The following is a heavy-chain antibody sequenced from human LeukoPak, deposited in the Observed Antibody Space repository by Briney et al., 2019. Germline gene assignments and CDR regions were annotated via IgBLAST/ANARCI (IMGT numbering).Heavy chain of an antibody. CDR3: ARVTHYYGSGSQNWFDP. CDR2: IYYSGST. D-gene: IGHD3-10*01. V-gene: IGHV4-59*01. Sequence: PSETLSLTCTVSGGSISSYYWSWIRQPPGKGLEWIGYIYYSGSTNYNPSLKSRVTISVGTSKNQFSLKLSSVTAADTAVYYCARVTHYYGSGSQNWFDPWGQGTLVTVSS. CDR1: GGSISSYY. J-gene: IGHJ5*02.